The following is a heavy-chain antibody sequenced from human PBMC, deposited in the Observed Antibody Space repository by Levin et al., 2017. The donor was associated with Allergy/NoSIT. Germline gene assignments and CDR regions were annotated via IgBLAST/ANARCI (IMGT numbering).Heavy chain of an antibody. CDR1: GFTFSDSH. V-gene: IGHV3-21*06. CDR3: ARDLSHTDRAFDY. CDR2: ITHDGTLI. Sequence: PGESLKISCVASGFTFSDSHMNWVRQAPGKGLEWVSFITHDGTLIQYADSLTGRFTTSRDNAKNSLYLQLNSLRAEDTAVYYCARDLSHTDRAFDYWGQGTLVTVSS. J-gene: IGHJ4*02.